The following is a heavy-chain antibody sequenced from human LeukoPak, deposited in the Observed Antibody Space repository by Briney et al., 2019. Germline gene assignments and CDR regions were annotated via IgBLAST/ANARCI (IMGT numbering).Heavy chain of an antibody. CDR1: GYTFTSYG. CDR2: ISAYNGNT. D-gene: IGHD6-13*01. CDR3: ARGIAAGFYYYYGMDV. V-gene: IGHV1-18*01. Sequence: ASVKVSCKASGYTFTSYGISWVRQAPGQGLEWMGWISAYNGNTNYAQKLQGRVTMTTDTSTSTAYMELRSLRSDDTAVYYCARGIAAGFYYYYGMDVWGQGTTVTVSS. J-gene: IGHJ6*02.